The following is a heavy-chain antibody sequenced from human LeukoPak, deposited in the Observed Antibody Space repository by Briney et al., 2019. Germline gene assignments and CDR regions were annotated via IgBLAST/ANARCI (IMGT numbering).Heavy chain of an antibody. CDR1: GGSISSSPYY. V-gene: IGHV4-39*02. D-gene: IGHD6-19*01. J-gene: IGHJ3*02. Sequence: SETLSLTCTVSGGSISSSPYYWGWIRQPPGKGLQWIGSIYSRGSTYYNPSLKSRVTISVDTSKNQFSLKLSSVTAADTAVYYCARDQSGWPDALDIWGQGTMVTVSS. CDR3: ARDQSGWPDALDI. CDR2: IYSRGST.